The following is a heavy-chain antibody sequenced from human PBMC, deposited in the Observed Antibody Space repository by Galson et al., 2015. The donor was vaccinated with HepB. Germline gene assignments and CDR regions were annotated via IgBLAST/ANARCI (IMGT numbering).Heavy chain of an antibody. CDR3: ARDRNYDVLTAAGWFDP. CDR1: GYTFPNYG. J-gene: IGHJ5*02. CDR2: ISSYTGNT. V-gene: IGHV1-18*01. Sequence: SVKVSCKASGYTFPNYGVSWVRQAPGQGLEWLGWISSYTGNTKYAQKVQGRVTMTTEISSSTAYMELRRLRSDDTAVYYCARDRNYDVLTAAGWFDPWGQGTLVTVSS. D-gene: IGHD3-9*01.